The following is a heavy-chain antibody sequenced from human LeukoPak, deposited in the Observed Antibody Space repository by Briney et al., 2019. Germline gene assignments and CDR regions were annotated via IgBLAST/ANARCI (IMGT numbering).Heavy chain of an antibody. Sequence: SETLSLTCAVYGGSFSGYYWSWIRQPPGKGLEWIGEINHSGSTYYNPSLKSRVTISVDTSKNQFSLELSSVTAADTAVYYCARRAVAAAGYPFDYWGQGTLVTVSS. V-gene: IGHV4-34*01. CDR2: INHSGST. CDR1: GGSFSGYY. J-gene: IGHJ4*02. CDR3: ARRAVAAAGYPFDY. D-gene: IGHD6-13*01.